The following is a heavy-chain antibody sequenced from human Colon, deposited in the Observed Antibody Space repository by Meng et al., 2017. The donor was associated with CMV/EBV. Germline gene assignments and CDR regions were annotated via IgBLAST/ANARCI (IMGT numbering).Heavy chain of an antibody. V-gene: IGHV3-23*01. CDR1: GFTFSSYA. CDR3: ARATYYYDDSAFGH. CDR2: ISGSGDSR. D-gene: IGHD3-22*01. J-gene: IGHJ4*02. Sequence: GSLRLSWAASGFTFSSYAMSWVRQAPGEGLEWVSGISGSGDSRYYADSVKGRFTISRDSSKNTLYLQMNSLMAEDTAVYYCARATYYYDDSAFGHWGQGTLVTVSS.